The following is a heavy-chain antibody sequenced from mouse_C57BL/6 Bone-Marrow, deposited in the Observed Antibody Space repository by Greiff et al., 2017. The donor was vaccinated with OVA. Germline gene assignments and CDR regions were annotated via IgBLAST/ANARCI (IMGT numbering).Heavy chain of an antibody. J-gene: IGHJ3*01. D-gene: IGHD1-1*01. V-gene: IGHV1-76*01. Sequence: QVQLQQSGAELVRPGASVKLSCKASGYTFTDYYINWVKQRPGQGLEWIARIYPGSGNTYYNEKFKGKATLTAEKSSSTAYMQLSSLTSEDSAVYFCARPFYYGSSYEWFAYWGQGTLVTVSA. CDR1: GYTFTDYY. CDR2: IYPGSGNT. CDR3: ARPFYYGSSYEWFAY.